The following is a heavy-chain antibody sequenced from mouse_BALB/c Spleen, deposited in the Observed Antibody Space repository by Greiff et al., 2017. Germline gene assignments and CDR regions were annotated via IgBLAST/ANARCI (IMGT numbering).Heavy chain of an antibody. D-gene: IGHD2-4*01. J-gene: IGHJ3*01. CDR1: GYAFSSYW. CDR2: IYPGDGDT. V-gene: IGHV1-80*01. CDR3: ARSGLVYYDYDGFAY. Sequence: QVQLQQSGAELVRPGSSVKISCKASGYAFSSYWMNWVKQRPGQGLEWIGQIYPGDGDTNYNGKFKGKATLTADKSSSTAYMQLSSLTSEDSAVYFCARSGLVYYDYDGFAYWGQGTLVTVSA.